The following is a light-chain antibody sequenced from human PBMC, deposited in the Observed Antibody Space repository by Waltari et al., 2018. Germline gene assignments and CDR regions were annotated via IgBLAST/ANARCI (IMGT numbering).Light chain of an antibody. J-gene: IGKJ3*01. Sequence: IVLTQSPGTLSLSPGDKATLSCRTSQSISNSYLAWYQQKPGQVPRLLIYATFSRASRIPDRFSGSGSETDFTLTISRLEPEDFAVYYCQEYGSAPEFTFGPGTTVDI. V-gene: IGKV3-20*01. CDR3: QEYGSAPEFT. CDR1: QSISNSY. CDR2: ATF.